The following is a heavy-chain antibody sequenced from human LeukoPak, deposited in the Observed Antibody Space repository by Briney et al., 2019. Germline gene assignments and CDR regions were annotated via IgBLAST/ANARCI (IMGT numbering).Heavy chain of an antibody. CDR3: TRGDYYDSSGYYFLFDY. D-gene: IGHD3-22*01. CDR1: GFTFGEYG. J-gene: IGHJ4*02. V-gene: IGHV3-49*04. CDR2: IRSKPYGGTT. Sequence: GGSLRLSCTASGFTFGEYGMSWVRQAPGKGLEWVGFIRSKPYGGTTEDAASVKGRFTISRDDSKSVAYLQMNSLKTEDTAVYYCTRGDYYDSSGYYFLFDYWGQGTLVTVSS.